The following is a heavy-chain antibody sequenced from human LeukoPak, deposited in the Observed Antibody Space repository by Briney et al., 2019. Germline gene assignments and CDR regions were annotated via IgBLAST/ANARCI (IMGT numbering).Heavy chain of an antibody. J-gene: IGHJ6*02. CDR2: ISAYNGNT. CDR3: AREGLRSGPYYYYGMDV. CDR1: GYTFTSYG. D-gene: IGHD3-10*02. Sequence: ASVKVSCKASGYTFTSYGISWVRQAPGQGLEWMGWISAYNGNTNYAQKLQGRVTMTTDTSTSTAYMELRSLRSDDTAVYYCAREGLRSGPYYYYGMDVWGQGTTVTVSS. V-gene: IGHV1-18*01.